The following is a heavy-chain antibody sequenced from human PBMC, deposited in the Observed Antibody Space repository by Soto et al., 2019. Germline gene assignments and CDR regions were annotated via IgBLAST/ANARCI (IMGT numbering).Heavy chain of an antibody. CDR3: ARDMSPRVLGWPEDGMEV. CDR2: INPNSGGT. Sequence: ASVKVSCKASGYTFTGYYMHWVRQAPGQGLEWMGWINPNSGGTNYAQKFQGRVTMTRDTSISTAYMELSRLRSDDTAVYYCARDMSPRVLGWPEDGMEVWGQVTRVTVCS. CDR1: GYTFTGYY. D-gene: IGHD3-3*01. V-gene: IGHV1-2*02. J-gene: IGHJ6*02.